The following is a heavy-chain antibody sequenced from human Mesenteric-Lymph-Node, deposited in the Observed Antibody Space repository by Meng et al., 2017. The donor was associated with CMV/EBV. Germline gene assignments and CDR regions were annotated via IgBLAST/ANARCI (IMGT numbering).Heavy chain of an antibody. J-gene: IGHJ4*02. Sequence: GGSLRLSCAASGFTFTTFWMSWVRQAPGKGLEWVANIKRDGSEKYYVDSVKGRFAISRDNAKNSLYLQMNSLRPEDTAVYYCVTGDLPDGFDILHNFDYWGQGTQVTVSS. V-gene: IGHV3-7*03. CDR2: IKRDGSEK. CDR1: GFTFTTFW. D-gene: IGHD1-14*01. CDR3: VTGDLPDGFDILHNFDY.